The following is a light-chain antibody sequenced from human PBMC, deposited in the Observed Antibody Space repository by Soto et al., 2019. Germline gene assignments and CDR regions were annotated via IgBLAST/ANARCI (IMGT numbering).Light chain of an antibody. Sequence: DIQMTQSPSSLSTSVGDRVTITCRASQGISTFLNWYQQKPGKAPRLLIYAASRLQSGVPARFSGSGAETDFTLTITSLQPEDFGIYYCQQSYATVRTFGGGTKVEIK. CDR1: QGISTF. CDR3: QQSYATVRT. J-gene: IGKJ4*01. CDR2: AAS. V-gene: IGKV1-39*01.